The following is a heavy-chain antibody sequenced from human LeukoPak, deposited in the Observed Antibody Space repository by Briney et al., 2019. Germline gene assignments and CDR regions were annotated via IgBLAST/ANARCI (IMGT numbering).Heavy chain of an antibody. J-gene: IGHJ4*02. CDR3: ARSLYCGGDCGYYFDY. D-gene: IGHD2-21*02. Sequence: GESLEIFCTGSGYGFKTYYIALVRQMPGKGLEWMRIIYPSDYDTKYNRSFQGQVPILANKSISTGYLPCGSLKASDTAVYYCARSLYCGGDCGYYFDYWAQGTRVTVSS. V-gene: IGHV5-51*01. CDR1: GYGFKTYY. CDR2: IYPSDYDT.